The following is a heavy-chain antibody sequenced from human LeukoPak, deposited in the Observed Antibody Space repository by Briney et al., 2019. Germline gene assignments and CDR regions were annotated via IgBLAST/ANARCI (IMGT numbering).Heavy chain of an antibody. CDR2: ISSSGSTI. CDR3: ARDPTPRYCSGGSCYTHYGMDV. J-gene: IGHJ6*02. CDR1: GFTFSSYE. V-gene: IGHV3-48*03. Sequence: GGSLRLSCAASGFTFSSYEMNWVRQAPGKGLEWVSYISSSGSTIYYADSVKGRFTISRDNAKNSLYLQMNSLRAEDTAVYYCARDPTPRYCSGGSCYTHYGMDVWGQGTTVTVSS. D-gene: IGHD2-15*01.